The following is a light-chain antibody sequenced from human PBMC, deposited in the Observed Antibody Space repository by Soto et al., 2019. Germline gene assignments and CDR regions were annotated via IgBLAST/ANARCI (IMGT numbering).Light chain of an antibody. CDR2: GAS. J-gene: IGKJ3*01. Sequence: EIVLTQSPGTLSLSPGERATLCCRASQTLNSNYLAWYHQRPGQAPRLLIYGASIRAAGIPDRFSGSGSATDFTLTISRLEPEDFAVYHCHQFGRSPIFTFGPGTTVDIK. CDR1: QTLNSNY. CDR3: HQFGRSPIFT. V-gene: IGKV3-20*01.